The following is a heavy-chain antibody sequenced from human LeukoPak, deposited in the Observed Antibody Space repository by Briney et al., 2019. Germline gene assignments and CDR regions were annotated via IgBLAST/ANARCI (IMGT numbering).Heavy chain of an antibody. J-gene: IGHJ4*02. CDR1: GGSISSYY. CDR3: ARSEGYYDSSGYYLSYFDY. V-gene: IGHV4-4*07. Sequence: SETLSLTCTVSGGSISSYYWSWIRQPAGKGLEWIGRIYTSGSTNYNPSLKSRVTMSVDTSKNQFSLKLSSVTAADTAVYYCARSEGYYDSSGYYLSYFDYWGQGTLVTVSS. CDR2: IYTSGST. D-gene: IGHD3-22*01.